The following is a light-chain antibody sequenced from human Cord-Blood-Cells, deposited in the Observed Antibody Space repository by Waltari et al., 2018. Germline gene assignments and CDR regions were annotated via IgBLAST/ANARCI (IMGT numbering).Light chain of an antibody. CDR2: DVS. CDR3: CSYAGSYTWV. V-gene: IGLV2-11*01. J-gene: IGLJ3*02. Sequence: QSALTQPRSVSGSPGQSVTISGTGTSSDVGVYNYVSWYKQPPGKAPKLMIYDVSKRPSGVPDRFSGSKSGNTASLTISGLQAEDEADYYCCSYAGSYTWVFGGGTKLTVL. CDR1: SSDVGVYNY.